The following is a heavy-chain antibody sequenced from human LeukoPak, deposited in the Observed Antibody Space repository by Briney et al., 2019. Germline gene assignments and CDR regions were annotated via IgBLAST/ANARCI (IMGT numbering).Heavy chain of an antibody. CDR3: ARDLFGYYDSSGYYGDAFDI. CDR1: GYTFTSYD. CDR2: MNPNSGNT. V-gene: IGHV1-8*01. Sequence: GASVKVSCKASGYTFTSYDINWVRQATGQGLEWMGWMNPNSGNTGYPQKFQGRVTITRDTSASTAYMELSSLRSEDTAVYYCARDLFGYYDSSGYYGDAFDIWGQGTMVTVSS. J-gene: IGHJ3*02. D-gene: IGHD3-22*01.